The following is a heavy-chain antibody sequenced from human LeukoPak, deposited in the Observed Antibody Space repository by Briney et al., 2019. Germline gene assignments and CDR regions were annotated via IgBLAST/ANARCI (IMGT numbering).Heavy chain of an antibody. CDR2: IKQDGSDK. D-gene: IGHD1-26*01. CDR3: ARDPYSGLYGNDYYYYMDV. V-gene: IGHV3-7*01. Sequence: GGSLRLSCAASGFILETYWMSWVRQAPGKGLEWVATIKQDGSDKDYVDSVKGRFTISRDNAKNSLYLQMDSLGPEDTAVYYCARDPYSGLYGNDYYYYMDVWGKGTTVTISS. J-gene: IGHJ6*03. CDR1: GFILETYW.